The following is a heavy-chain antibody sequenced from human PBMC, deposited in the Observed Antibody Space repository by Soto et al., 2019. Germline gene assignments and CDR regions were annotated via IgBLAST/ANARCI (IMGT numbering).Heavy chain of an antibody. J-gene: IGHJ4*02. CDR1: GFTFSSYA. Sequence: GGSLRLSCSASGFTFSSYAMHWVRQAPGKGLEYVSAISSNGGSTYYADSVKGRFTISRDNSKNTLYLQMSSLRAEATATYYCVKGRYNWNDAPDWGQGTLVTGSS. V-gene: IGHV3-64D*08. CDR3: VKGRYNWNDAPD. CDR2: ISSNGGST. D-gene: IGHD1-1*01.